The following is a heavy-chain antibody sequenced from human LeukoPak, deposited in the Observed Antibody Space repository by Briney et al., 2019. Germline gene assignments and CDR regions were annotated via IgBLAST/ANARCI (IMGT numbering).Heavy chain of an antibody. V-gene: IGHV4-59*08. J-gene: IGHJ4*02. CDR2: ISDIGSI. Sequence: PSETLSLTCTVSGGSISSYYWSWIRQPPGKGLEWIAYISDIGSINYSPSLKSRVTISLDTSKNQFSLKLSSVTAADTAVYYCAGHHPRNTVDFWGQGTLVTVSS. CDR3: AGHHPRNTVDF. D-gene: IGHD2-8*02. CDR1: GGSISSYY.